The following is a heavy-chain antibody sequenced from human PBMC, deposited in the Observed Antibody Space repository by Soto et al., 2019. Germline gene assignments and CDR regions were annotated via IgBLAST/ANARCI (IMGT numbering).Heavy chain of an antibody. D-gene: IGHD6-13*01. CDR3: ARHQEVRLKNTLVNLAFDI. V-gene: IGHV1-69*06. CDR2: NIPIFGTA. CDR1: GGTFSSYA. J-gene: IGHJ3*02. Sequence: QVQLVQSGAEVKKPGSSVKGSCKASGGTFSSYAISWVRQAPGQGLEWMGGNIPIFGTANYAQKFQGRVTIPADKSTRTAYMELSSLRSAHTAVYYWARHQEVRLKNTLVNLAFDIWGQGTMVTASS.